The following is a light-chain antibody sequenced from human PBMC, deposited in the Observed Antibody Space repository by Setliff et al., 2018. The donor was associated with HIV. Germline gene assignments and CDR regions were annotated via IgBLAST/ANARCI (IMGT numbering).Light chain of an antibody. J-gene: IGLJ1*01. CDR3: AAWDDSLNEPFYV. V-gene: IGLV1-44*01. CDR2: STN. CDR1: SSNIGINS. Sequence: QSVLTQPPSTSGTPGQRVTISCSGSSSNIGINSVTWYQHLPGTAPKLLIYSTNQRPSGVPDRFSGSKSGTSASLAISGLHSEDEADYYCAAWDDSLNEPFYVFGTGTKGTV.